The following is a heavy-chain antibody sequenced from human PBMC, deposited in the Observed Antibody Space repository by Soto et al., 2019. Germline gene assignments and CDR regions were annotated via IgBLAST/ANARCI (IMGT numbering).Heavy chain of an antibody. V-gene: IGHV3-74*01. Sequence: GGSLRLSCAASGFTFSTDWMHWVRQAPGKGLVWVSRINSDGDRTAYADSVRGRFTISRDNAKNTLYLQMNSLTAEDTAVYYCARSTPTQYVDHWGQGTLVTVSS. CDR3: ARSTPTQYVDH. D-gene: IGHD2-15*01. CDR1: GFTFSTDW. CDR2: INSDGDRT. J-gene: IGHJ4*02.